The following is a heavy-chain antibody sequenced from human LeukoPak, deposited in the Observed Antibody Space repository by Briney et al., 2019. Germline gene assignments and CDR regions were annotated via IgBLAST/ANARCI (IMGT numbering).Heavy chain of an antibody. D-gene: IGHD4-17*01. J-gene: IGHJ4*02. CDR3: ARDNGDALDY. Sequence: ASVKVSCKASGGTFSNYGISWVRQAPGQGLEWMGGIIPFFGTANYAQKFQGRVTITTDESTSTAYMELRSLRSDDTAVYYCARDNGDALDYWGQGTLVTVSS. V-gene: IGHV1-69*05. CDR2: IIPFFGTA. CDR1: GGTFSNYG.